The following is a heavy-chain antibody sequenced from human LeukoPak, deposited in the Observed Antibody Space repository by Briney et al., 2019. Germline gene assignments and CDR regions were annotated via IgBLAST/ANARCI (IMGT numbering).Heavy chain of an antibody. V-gene: IGHV3-30*18. Sequence: QPGGSLRLSCAASGFTFSSYGMHWVRQAPGKGLEWVAVISYDGSNKYYADSVKGRFTISRDNSKNTLYLQMNSLRAEDTAVYYYAKESHIVVVTASYYFDYWGQGTLVTVSS. CDR3: AKESHIVVVTASYYFDY. J-gene: IGHJ4*02. CDR2: ISYDGSNK. D-gene: IGHD2-21*02. CDR1: GFTFSSYG.